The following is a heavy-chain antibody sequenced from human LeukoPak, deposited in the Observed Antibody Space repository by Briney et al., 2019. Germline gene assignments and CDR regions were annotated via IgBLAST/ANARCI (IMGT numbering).Heavy chain of an antibody. CDR3: AREKLLWFRTGVNWFDP. D-gene: IGHD3-10*01. Sequence: GGSLRLSCAASGFTFSSYEMNWVRQAPGKGLEWVSYISSSGSTIYYADSVKGRFTISRDNAKNSLYLQMNSLRAEDTAVYYCAREKLLWFRTGVNWFDPWGQGTLVTVSS. J-gene: IGHJ5*02. V-gene: IGHV3-48*03. CDR1: GFTFSSYE. CDR2: ISSSGSTI.